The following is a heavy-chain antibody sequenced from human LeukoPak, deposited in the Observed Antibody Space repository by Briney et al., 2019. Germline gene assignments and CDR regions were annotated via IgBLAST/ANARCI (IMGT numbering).Heavy chain of an antibody. CDR1: GFTFSSGY. V-gene: IGHV3-21*04. J-gene: IGHJ5*02. D-gene: IGHD3-22*01. CDR2: ITSSGDNT. Sequence: GGSLRLSCAVSGFTFSSGYMHWVRQPPGKGPVWVSSITSSGDNTYYADSVKGRFTISRDNTKNTLHLQVNSLRAEDTAVYYCVRGSSGNYDTWGQGTLVTVSS. CDR3: VRGSSGNYDT.